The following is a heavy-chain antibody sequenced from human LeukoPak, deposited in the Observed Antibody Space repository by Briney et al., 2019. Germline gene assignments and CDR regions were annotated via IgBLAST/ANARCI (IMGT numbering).Heavy chain of an antibody. CDR1: GFTFSDYY. CDR3: ARDQYYDSSGYYVFGY. CDR2: ISSSSSYT. Sequence: GESLRLSCAASGFTFSDYYMSWIRQAPGKGLEWVSYISSSSSYTNYADSVKGRFTISRDNAKNSLYLQMNSLRAEDTAVYYCARDQYYDSSGYYVFGYWGQGTLVTVSS. J-gene: IGHJ4*02. D-gene: IGHD3-22*01. V-gene: IGHV3-11*05.